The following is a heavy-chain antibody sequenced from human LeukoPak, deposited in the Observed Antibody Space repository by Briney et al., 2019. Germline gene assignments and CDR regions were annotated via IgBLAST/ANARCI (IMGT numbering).Heavy chain of an antibody. V-gene: IGHV3-64*01. CDR3: ARGNYYDSSGYWTFGY. CDR1: GFTFSSYA. J-gene: IGHJ4*02. D-gene: IGHD3-22*01. CDR2: ISSNGGST. Sequence: GGSLRLSCAASGFTFSSYAMHWVRQAPGKGLEYVSAISSNGGSTYYANSVKGRFTISRDNSKNTLYLQMGSLRAEDMAVYYCARGNYYDSSGYWTFGYWGQGTLVTVSS.